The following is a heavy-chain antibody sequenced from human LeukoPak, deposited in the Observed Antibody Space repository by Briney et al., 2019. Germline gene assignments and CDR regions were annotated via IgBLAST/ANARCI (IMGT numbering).Heavy chain of an antibody. D-gene: IGHD5-12*01. Sequence: SVKVSCKASGGTFSSYAISWVRQAPGQGLEWMGGIIPISGTANYAQKFQGRVTITTDESTSTAYMELSSLRSEDTAVYYCARPNRGSGYDGAFDIWGQGTMVTVSS. CDR1: GGTFSSYA. J-gene: IGHJ3*02. CDR2: IIPISGTA. V-gene: IGHV1-69*05. CDR3: ARPNRGSGYDGAFDI.